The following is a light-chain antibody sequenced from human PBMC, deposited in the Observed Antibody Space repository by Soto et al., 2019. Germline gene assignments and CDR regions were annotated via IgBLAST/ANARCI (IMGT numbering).Light chain of an antibody. Sequence: DIVMTQSPDSMAVSLGERATINCKSSQSVLTSSNNQNQLAWYQHKPGQSPKLLIYWASTRESGVPDRFSGSGSGTDFTLTISSLQAEDVAFYYCQQYYTPPYTFVQGTKLEIK. J-gene: IGKJ2*01. CDR1: QSVLTSSNNQNQ. V-gene: IGKV4-1*01. CDR3: QQYYTPPYT. CDR2: WAS.